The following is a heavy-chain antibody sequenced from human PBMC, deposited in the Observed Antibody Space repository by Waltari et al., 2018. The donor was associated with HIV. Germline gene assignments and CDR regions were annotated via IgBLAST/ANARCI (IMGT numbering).Heavy chain of an antibody. V-gene: IGHV3-74*01. CDR2: INSDGGPR. D-gene: IGHD3-9*01. J-gene: IGHJ4*02. Sequence: VQLVESGGGSIKTGGSLRLSCAGSGFSVRNHWMDWVRQGPGKGLVWVERINSDGGPRNYADAVKGRFVISRDNSRNTVYLQLNSVKVEDTAVYFCARASHYIEFSTFDGDYYFDLWGRGTRVAVSS. CDR3: ARASHYIEFSTFDGDYYFDL. CDR1: GFSVRNHW.